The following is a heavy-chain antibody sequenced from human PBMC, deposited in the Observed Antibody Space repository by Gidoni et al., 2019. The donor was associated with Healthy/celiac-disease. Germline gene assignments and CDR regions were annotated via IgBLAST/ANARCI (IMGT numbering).Heavy chain of an antibody. CDR1: GFTFTSYA. J-gene: IGHJ4*02. CDR3: AADPYCSGGSCYSTDY. V-gene: IGHV1-58*01. Sequence: QMQLVQSGPEVKKPGTSVKVSCKASGFTFTSYAVQWVRQARGQRLEWIGWIVVGSGNTNYAQKFQERVTITRDMSTSTAYMELSSLRSEDTAVYYCAADPYCSGGSCYSTDYWGQGTLVTVSS. D-gene: IGHD2-15*01. CDR2: IVVGSGNT.